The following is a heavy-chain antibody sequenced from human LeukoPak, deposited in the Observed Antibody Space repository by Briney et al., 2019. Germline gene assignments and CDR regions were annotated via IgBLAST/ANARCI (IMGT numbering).Heavy chain of an antibody. D-gene: IGHD3-9*01. V-gene: IGHV3-11*06. CDR1: GFTFSDYY. CDR2: ISSSSSYT. CDR3: ARGLRDDILTGYYNYYYFDY. Sequence: PGGSLRLSCAASGFTFSDYYMSWIRRAPGKGLEWVSYISSSSSYTNYADSVKGRFTISRDNAKNPLYLQMNSLRAEDTAVYYCARGLRDDILTGYYNYYYFDYWGQGTLVTVSS. J-gene: IGHJ4*02.